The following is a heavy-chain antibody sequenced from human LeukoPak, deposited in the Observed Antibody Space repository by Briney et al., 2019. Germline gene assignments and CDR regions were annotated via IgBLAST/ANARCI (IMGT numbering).Heavy chain of an antibody. D-gene: IGHD6-13*01. CDR1: GGSFSGYY. CDR2: INHSGST. Sequence: SETLSLTCAVYGGSFSGYYWSWIRQPPGKGLEWIGEINHSGSTNYNPSLKSRVTISVDTSKNQFSLKLSSVTAADTAVYYCARLEEQPLVQFGIYYYYYYMDVWGKGTTVTISS. V-gene: IGHV4-34*01. J-gene: IGHJ6*03. CDR3: ARLEEQPLVQFGIYYYYYYMDV.